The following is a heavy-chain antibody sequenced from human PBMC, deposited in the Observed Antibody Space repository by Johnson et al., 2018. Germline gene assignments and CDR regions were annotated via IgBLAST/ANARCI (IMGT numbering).Heavy chain of an antibody. CDR2: IKEDGSQK. J-gene: IGHJ6*02. CDR3: GGGVRGEGYGLDV. D-gene: IGHD3-16*01. Sequence: EVQLLESGGGLVQPGGSLRLSCVASGFTFSDYWMTWVRQAPGKGLEWVANIKEDGSQKHYVGSVKGRFTISRDDAKNSLDLQMNSLRAEDTAVYYWGGGVRGEGYGLDVWGQGTTVSVSS. CDR1: GFTFSDYW. V-gene: IGHV3-7*01.